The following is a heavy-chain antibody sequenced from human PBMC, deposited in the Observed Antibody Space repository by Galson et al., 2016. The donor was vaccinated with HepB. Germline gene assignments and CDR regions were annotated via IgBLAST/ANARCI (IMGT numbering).Heavy chain of an antibody. V-gene: IGHV3-23*01. CDR2: ISPRGTDT. CDR3: AREDIVATISDYYYGMDV. Sequence: SLRLSCAASGFNFNIYAMAWVRQAPGKGLQWVSAISPRGTDTYYADSVMGRFSISRDNSKNTLYLQTGSLRVEDMAVYYCAREDIVATISDYYYGMDVWGQGTTVTVSS. CDR1: GFNFNIYA. D-gene: IGHD5-12*01. J-gene: IGHJ6*02.